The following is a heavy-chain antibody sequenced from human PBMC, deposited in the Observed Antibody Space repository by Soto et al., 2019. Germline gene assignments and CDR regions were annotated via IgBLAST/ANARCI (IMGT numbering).Heavy chain of an antibody. J-gene: IGHJ6*02. CDR1: GDSVSSNSAA. CDR3: ARLITSEYSSSSILSFYYYYYGMDV. CDR2: TYYRSKWYK. V-gene: IGHV6-1*01. Sequence: SQTLSLTCAISGDSVSSNSAAWNWIRQSPSRGLEWLGRTYYRSKWYKEYAASVRSRITINPDTSKNQFYLQWSSLKASDTAMYYCARLITSEYSSSSILSFYYYYYGMDVWGQGTTVTVSS. D-gene: IGHD6-6*01.